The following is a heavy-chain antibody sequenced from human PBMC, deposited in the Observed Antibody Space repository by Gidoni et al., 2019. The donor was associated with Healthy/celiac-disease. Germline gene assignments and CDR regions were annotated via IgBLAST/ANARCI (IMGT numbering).Heavy chain of an antibody. J-gene: IGHJ4*02. CDR1: GFTFSSSE. D-gene: IGHD3-10*01. V-gene: IGHV3-48*03. CDR3: VSPSVWFVELVPY. CDR2: ISSSGSTI. Sequence: EVQLVESGGGLVQPGGSLRLSCAASGFTFSSSEMTWVRQAPGKGLEWVSYISSSGSTIYYADSVKGRFTISRDNAKNSLYLQMNSLRAEDTAVYYCVSPSVWFVELVPYWGQGTLVTVSS.